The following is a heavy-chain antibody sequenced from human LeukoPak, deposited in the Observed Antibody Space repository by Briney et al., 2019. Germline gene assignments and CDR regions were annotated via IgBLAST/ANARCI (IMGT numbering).Heavy chain of an antibody. Sequence: GASVKVSCKASGGTFSSYAISWVRQAPGQGLEWMGGIIPIFGTANYAQKFQGRVTITADKSTSTAYMELSSLRSEDTAVYYCARVLRSGIAVAGTFDYWGQGTLVTVSS. CDR1: GGTFSSYA. D-gene: IGHD6-19*01. J-gene: IGHJ4*02. CDR3: ARVLRSGIAVAGTFDY. CDR2: IIPIFGTA. V-gene: IGHV1-69*06.